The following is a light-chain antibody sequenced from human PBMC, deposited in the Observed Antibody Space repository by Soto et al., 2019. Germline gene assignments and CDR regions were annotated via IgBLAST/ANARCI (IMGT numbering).Light chain of an antibody. CDR2: KAS. CDR1: QSVSSW. J-gene: IGKJ4*01. Sequence: DIQMTQSPSTLSASVGDRVTITCRASQSVSSWLAWYQQKPGKAPKLLIHKASSLESGVPSRFRGSGSGKEFTLPISSLQPDDFATYYCQKYSSNSTFGRGTRVDIK. CDR3: QKYSSNST. V-gene: IGKV1-5*03.